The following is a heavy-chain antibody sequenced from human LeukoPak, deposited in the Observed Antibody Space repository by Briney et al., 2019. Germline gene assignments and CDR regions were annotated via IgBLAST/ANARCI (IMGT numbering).Heavy chain of an antibody. V-gene: IGHV3-48*03. D-gene: IGHD5-12*01. J-gene: IGHJ6*02. CDR1: GFTFSSYE. Sequence: GGSLRLSCAASGFTFSSYEMNWVRQAPGKGLEWVSYISSSGSTIYYADSVKGRFTISRDNAKNSLYLQMNSLRAEDTAVYYCARLVALAGTKGGMDVWGQGTTVTVSS. CDR2: ISSSGSTI. CDR3: ARLVALAGTKGGMDV.